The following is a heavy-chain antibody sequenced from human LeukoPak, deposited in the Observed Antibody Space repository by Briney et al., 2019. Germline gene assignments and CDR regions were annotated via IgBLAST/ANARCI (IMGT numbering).Heavy chain of an antibody. CDR1: GYTFTGYY. Sequence: ASVKVSCKASGYTFTGYYMHWVRQAPGQGLEWMGWINPNSGGTNYAQKFQGRVTMTRDTSISTAYMELSRLRSDDTAVYYCARALLRYFDWRDNDAFDIWGQGTMVTASS. CDR3: ARALLRYFDWRDNDAFDI. CDR2: INPNSGGT. J-gene: IGHJ3*02. V-gene: IGHV1-2*02. D-gene: IGHD3-9*01.